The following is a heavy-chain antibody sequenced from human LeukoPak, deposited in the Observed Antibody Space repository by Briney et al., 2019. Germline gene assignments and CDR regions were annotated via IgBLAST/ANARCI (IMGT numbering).Heavy chain of an antibody. V-gene: IGHV3-23*01. CDR3: AKEGAFSSGWPPYYFDY. CDR2: ISGSAGST. Sequence: GGSLRLSCAASGITFSSSAMSWVRQAPGKGLEWVSIISGSAGSTYYADSVKGRFTISRDNSKNTLYLQMNSLRAEDTAVYYCAKEGAFSSGWPPYYFDYWGQGTLVTVSS. D-gene: IGHD6-19*01. J-gene: IGHJ4*02. CDR1: GITFSSSA.